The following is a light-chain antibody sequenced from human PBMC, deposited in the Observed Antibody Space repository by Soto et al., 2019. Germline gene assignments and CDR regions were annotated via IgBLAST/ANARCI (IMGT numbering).Light chain of an antibody. CDR3: HHYGYGADT. Sequence: ELVLTQSPGTLSLSPGERATLSCRASESVRNNSLAWYQQQPGQAPRLLIFGASSRATGIPDRFTGSGSGAEFSLTISRLEPEDAAVYFCHHYGYGADTFGQGTKLEIK. CDR2: GAS. J-gene: IGKJ2*01. V-gene: IGKV3-20*01. CDR1: ESVRNNS.